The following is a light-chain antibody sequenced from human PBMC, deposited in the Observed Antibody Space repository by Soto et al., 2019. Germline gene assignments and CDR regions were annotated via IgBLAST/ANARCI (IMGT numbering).Light chain of an antibody. CDR1: QSVSSN. V-gene: IGKV3-15*01. CDR2: GAF. J-gene: IGKJ1*01. Sequence: VMTQSPATLSLSPGERATLSCRASQSVSSNLAWYQQKPGQVPSLLIYGAFTRTTAFPDRFSGSGSGTEFTLTISSLQSEDFAVYYCQQYNNWPPTYGQGTKVDI. CDR3: QQYNNWPPT.